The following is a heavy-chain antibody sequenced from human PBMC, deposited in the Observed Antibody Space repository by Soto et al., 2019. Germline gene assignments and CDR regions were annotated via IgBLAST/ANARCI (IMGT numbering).Heavy chain of an antibody. CDR1: GFTFINYA. CDR3: AKGSGYDYTYYYHCYMDV. Sequence: GGSLRLSCAASGFTFINYAMSWVRQAPGKGLGWVSSISGAGGSTYYADSVKGRFTISRDNSKNTLYLQVNSLRADDTAVYYCAKGSGYDYTYYYHCYMDVWGKGTTVTVS. D-gene: IGHD5-12*01. J-gene: IGHJ6*03. V-gene: IGHV3-23*01. CDR2: ISGAGGST.